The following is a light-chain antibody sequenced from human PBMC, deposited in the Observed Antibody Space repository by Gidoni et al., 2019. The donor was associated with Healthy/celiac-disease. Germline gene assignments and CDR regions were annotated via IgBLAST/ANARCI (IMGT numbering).Light chain of an antibody. CDR3: MQALQTLSIT. V-gene: IGKV2-28*01. CDR2: SGS. CDR1: QSLLHSNGYNY. Sequence: DIVMTQSPLSLPVTPGEPASISCRSSQSLLHSNGYNYLDWYLQKPGQSPQLLLYSGSNRASGVPDRFSGSGSGTDFTLKIIRVEAEDVGVYYCMQALQTLSITFGQGTRLEIK. J-gene: IGKJ5*01.